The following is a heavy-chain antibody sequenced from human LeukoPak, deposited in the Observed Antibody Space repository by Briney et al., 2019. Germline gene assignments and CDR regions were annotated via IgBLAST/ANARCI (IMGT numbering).Heavy chain of an antibody. D-gene: IGHD3-22*01. CDR2: ISGSGGST. J-gene: IGHJ3*02. V-gene: IGHV3-23*01. CDR3: AKEPTRTYYYDSSGYRDSDI. CDR1: GFTFNSYA. Sequence: GGSLRLSCAASGFTFNSYAMSWVRPAPGKGLEGVSGISGSGGSTYYADSVKGRFTISRDNSKNTLYLQMNSLRAEDTAVYYCAKEPTRTYYYDSSGYRDSDIWGQGTMVTVSS.